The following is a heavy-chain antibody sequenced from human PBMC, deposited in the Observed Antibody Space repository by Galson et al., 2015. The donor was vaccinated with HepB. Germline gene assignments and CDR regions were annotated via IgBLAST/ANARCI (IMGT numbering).Heavy chain of an antibody. CDR3: ARYSGSSIFDY. V-gene: IGHV1-3*01. Sequence: SVKVSCKASGYTFTSYAMHWVRQAPGQRLEWMGRINAGNGNTKYSQKFQGRVTITRDTSASTAYMELSSLRSEDTAVYYCARYSGSSIFDYWGQGTLVTVSS. CDR1: GYTFTSYA. CDR2: INAGNGNT. J-gene: IGHJ4*02. D-gene: IGHD1-26*01.